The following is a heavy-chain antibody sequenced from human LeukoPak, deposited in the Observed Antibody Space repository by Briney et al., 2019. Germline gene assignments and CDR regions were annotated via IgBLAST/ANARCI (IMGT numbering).Heavy chain of an antibody. Sequence: SETLSLTCTVSGGSISSYYWSWIRQPPGKGLEWIGYIYYSGSTNYNPSLKSRVTISVDTSKNQFSLKLSSVTAADTAVYYCARDSSSGPLDAFDIWGQGTMVTVSS. CDR2: IYYSGST. J-gene: IGHJ3*02. CDR3: ARDSSSGPLDAFDI. V-gene: IGHV4-59*01. D-gene: IGHD6-6*01. CDR1: GGSISSYY.